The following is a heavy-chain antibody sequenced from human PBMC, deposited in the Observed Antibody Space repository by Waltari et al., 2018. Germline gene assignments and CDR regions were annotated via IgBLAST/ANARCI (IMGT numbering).Heavy chain of an antibody. V-gene: IGHV4-59*01. Sequence: QVQLQESGPGLVKPSETLSLTCTVSGGSISSYYWSRLRQPPGKGLEGIGYIYYSGSTNYNPSLKSRVTISVDTSKNQFSLKLSSVTAADTAVYYCARVRSPNYDSSGYYYGYYYYYYMDVWGKGTTVTVSS. CDR1: GGSISSYY. D-gene: IGHD3-22*01. J-gene: IGHJ6*03. CDR3: ARVRSPNYDSSGYYYGYYYYYYMDV. CDR2: IYYSGST.